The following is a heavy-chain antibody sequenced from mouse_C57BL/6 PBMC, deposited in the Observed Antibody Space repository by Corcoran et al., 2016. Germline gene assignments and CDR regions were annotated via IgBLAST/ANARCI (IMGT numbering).Heavy chain of an antibody. CDR1: GYTFTDYY. CDR2: INPKNGGT. D-gene: IGHD1-1*01. Sequence: EVQLQQSGPELVKPGASVKISCKASGYTFTDYYMNWVKQSHGKSLEWIGDINPKNGGTSYNLKFKGKATLTVNKSSSTAYMELRSLTSEDPAVYYCSRSTTVLDYWCPGTTLTVSS. CDR3: SRSTTVLDY. J-gene: IGHJ2*01. V-gene: IGHV1-26*01.